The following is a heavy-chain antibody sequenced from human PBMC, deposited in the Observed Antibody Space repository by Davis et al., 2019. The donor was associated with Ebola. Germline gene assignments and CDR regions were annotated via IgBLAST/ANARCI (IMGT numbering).Heavy chain of an antibody. V-gene: IGHV1-18*01. D-gene: IGHD4-11*01. CDR3: ARMEDYSNYEGEAFDI. CDR1: GYTFTSYG. CDR2: ISAYNGNT. Sequence: AASVKVSCKASGYTFTSYGISWVRQAPGQGFEWMGWISAYNGNTNYAQKLQGRVTMTTDTSTSTAYMELRSLRSDDTAVYYCARMEDYSNYEGEAFDIWGQGTMVTVSS. J-gene: IGHJ3*02.